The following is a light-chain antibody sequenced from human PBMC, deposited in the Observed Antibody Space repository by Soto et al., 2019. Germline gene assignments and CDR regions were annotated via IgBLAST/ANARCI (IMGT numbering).Light chain of an antibody. J-gene: IGLJ2*01. Sequence: QSAVAQPRSVSGSPGQSVTVSCTGTSRDVGIYNYVSWYQQRPGTAPKVMIYDVTKRPSGVPDRFSGSKSANTASLTISGLQADDEADYYCSSYAGNYTLLFGGGTKVTVL. CDR2: DVT. V-gene: IGLV2-11*01. CDR3: SSYAGNYTLL. CDR1: SRDVGIYNY.